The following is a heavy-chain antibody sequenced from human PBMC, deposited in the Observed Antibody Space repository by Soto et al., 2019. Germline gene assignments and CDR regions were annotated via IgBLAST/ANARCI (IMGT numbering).Heavy chain of an antibody. CDR1: GFTFSSYA. D-gene: IGHD3-22*01. Sequence: GGSPRLSCAASGFTFSSYAMSWVRQAPGKGLEWVSAISGSGGSTYYADSDRVRFTISRDNSKNTLYLQMNSLRAEDTAVYYCAKRPVYSVITMIVVVITSYFDYWGQGTLVTVSS. V-gene: IGHV3-23*01. J-gene: IGHJ4*02. CDR2: ISGSGGST. CDR3: AKRPVYSVITMIVVVITSYFDY.